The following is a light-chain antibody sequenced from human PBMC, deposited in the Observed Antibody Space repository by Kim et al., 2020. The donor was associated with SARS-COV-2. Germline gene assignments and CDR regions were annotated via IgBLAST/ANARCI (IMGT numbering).Light chain of an antibody. CDR2: GKN. J-gene: IGLJ3*02. V-gene: IGLV3-19*01. CDR3: NSRDSSGNFWV. CDR1: SLRSYY. Sequence: ALGQTVRITCQGDSLRSYYASWYQQQPGQAPVLVIYGKNNRPSGIPDRFSGSSSGNTASLTITGAQAEDEADYYCNSRDSSGNFWVFGGGTKLTVL.